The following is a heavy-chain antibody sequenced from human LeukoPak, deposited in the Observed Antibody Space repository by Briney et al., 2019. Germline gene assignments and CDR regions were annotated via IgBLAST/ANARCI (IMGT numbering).Heavy chain of an antibody. Sequence: PGGSLRLSCAASGFTFSSYGMHWVRQAPGKGLEWVAVISYDGSNKYYADSVKGRFTISRDNSKNTLYLQVNSLRAEDTAVYYCAKDYYGYFVYWGQGTLVTVSS. CDR1: GFTFSSYG. CDR3: AKDYYGYFVY. D-gene: IGHD3-10*01. V-gene: IGHV3-30*18. J-gene: IGHJ4*02. CDR2: ISYDGSNK.